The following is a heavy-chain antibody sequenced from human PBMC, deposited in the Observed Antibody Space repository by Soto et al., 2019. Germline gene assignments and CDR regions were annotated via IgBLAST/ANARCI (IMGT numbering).Heavy chain of an antibody. Sequence: PGGSLRLSCAASGFTFGIYAMSWVRQAPGKGLEWVSSISGSGGSIYYAHSVKGRFTISRDKTKNTLDLQMNSLRAEDTALYYCARSPEQDAFHFWGHGTMVTVSS. CDR3: ARSPEQDAFHF. J-gene: IGHJ3*01. CDR1: GFTFGIYA. V-gene: IGHV3-23*01. CDR2: ISGSGGSI.